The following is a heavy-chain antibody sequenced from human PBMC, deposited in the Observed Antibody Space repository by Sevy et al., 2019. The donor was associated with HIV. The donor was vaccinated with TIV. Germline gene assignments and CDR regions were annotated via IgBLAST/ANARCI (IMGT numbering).Heavy chain of an antibody. J-gene: IGHJ6*02. CDR1: GFTFSTYA. Sequence: GGSLRLSCAASGFTFSTYAMNWVRQAPGKGLEWVSSISTNGRSAYYTDSVEGRFTISRDNSKNTLYLQMNSLRADDTAVYYCAKGYCSGGSCPRDYYYYGMDVWGQGTTVIVSS. CDR3: AKGYCSGGSCPRDYYYYGMDV. CDR2: ISTNGRSA. V-gene: IGHV3-23*01. D-gene: IGHD2-15*01.